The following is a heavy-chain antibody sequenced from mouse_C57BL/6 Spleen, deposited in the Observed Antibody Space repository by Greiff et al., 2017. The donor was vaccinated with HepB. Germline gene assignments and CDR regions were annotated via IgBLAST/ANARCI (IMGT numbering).Heavy chain of an antibody. V-gene: IGHV1-42*01. CDR3: ARALYDSFAY. J-gene: IGHJ3*01. CDR2: INPSTGGT. CDR1: GYSFTGYY. D-gene: IGHD2-3*01. Sequence: VHVKQSGPELVKPGASVKISCKASGYSFTGYYMNWVKQSPEKSLEWIGEINPSTGGTTYNQKFKAKATLTVDKSSSTAYMQLKSLTSEDSAVYYCARALYDSFAYWGQGTLVTVSA.